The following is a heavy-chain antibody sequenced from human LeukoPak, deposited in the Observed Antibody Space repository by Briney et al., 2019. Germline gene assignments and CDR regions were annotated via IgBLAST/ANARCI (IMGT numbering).Heavy chain of an antibody. J-gene: IGHJ4*02. D-gene: IGHD3-22*01. CDR3: AREVVNLFDY. Sequence: PSETLSLTCTVSGGSISSYYWSWIRQPPGKGLEWIGYIYYSGTTNHNPSLKSRVTISLDTSKNQFSLKLSSVTAADTAVYYCAREVVNLFDYWGQGTLVTVSS. CDR1: GGSISSYY. V-gene: IGHV4-59*01. CDR2: IYYSGTT.